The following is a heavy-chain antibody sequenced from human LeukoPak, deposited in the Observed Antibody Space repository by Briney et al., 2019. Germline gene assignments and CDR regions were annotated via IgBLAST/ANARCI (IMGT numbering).Heavy chain of an antibody. V-gene: IGHV3-30*02. D-gene: IGHD3-22*01. CDR2: IRYDGSIK. CDR1: GFTFSSYG. CDR3: ANFACCHYDSESGY. J-gene: IGHJ4*02. Sequence: GGSLRLSCAASGFTFSSYGMHWVRQAPGKGLEWVAFIRYDGSIKSYADSVKGRFTISRDNSKNTLYLQMNSLRAEDTAVYYCANFACCHYDSESGYWGQGTLVTVSS.